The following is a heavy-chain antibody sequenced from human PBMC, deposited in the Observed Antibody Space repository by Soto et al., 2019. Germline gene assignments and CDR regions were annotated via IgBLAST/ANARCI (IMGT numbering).Heavy chain of an antibody. J-gene: IGHJ4*02. D-gene: IGHD3-10*01. Sequence: EVQLLESGGGSVQPGGSLRLSCAASGFTFSSYAMHWVRRPPGKGLEWVSSISGSGGTAYYADSVKGRFSISRDSLVNTLYLQMNSLRAEDTTVYYCAKGRGQTWQFDYWGQGTLVTVSP. CDR2: ISGSGGTA. V-gene: IGHV3-23*01. CDR1: GFTFSSYA. CDR3: AKGRGQTWQFDY.